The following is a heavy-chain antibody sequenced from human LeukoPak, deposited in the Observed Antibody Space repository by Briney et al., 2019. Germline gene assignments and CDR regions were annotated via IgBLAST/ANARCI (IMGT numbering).Heavy chain of an antibody. V-gene: IGHV3-23*01. CDR3: THMIRGTYNDY. D-gene: IGHD3-10*01. J-gene: IGHJ4*02. Sequence: GGSLRLSCAASGFTFSSYAMSWVRQAPGKGLEWLSTISGSGGATYYADSVKGRFTISRDSSKSTLYLQVNSLRAEDTALYYCTHMIRGTYNDYWGQGTLVTVSS. CDR1: GFTFSSYA. CDR2: ISGSGGAT.